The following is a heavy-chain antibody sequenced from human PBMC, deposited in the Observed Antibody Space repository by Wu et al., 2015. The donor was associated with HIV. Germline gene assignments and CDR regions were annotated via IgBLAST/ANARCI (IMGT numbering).Heavy chain of an antibody. Sequence: QVQLVQSGAEVKKPGASVKVSCKASGYTFSNYYMHWVRQAPGQGLEWMGMINPTGGSTRYAQKFQGRVTMTRDTSTSTVYMELSSLRSEDTAVYYCARDGGSTAASPDWHFDLWGRGTLVTVS. J-gene: IGHJ2*01. CDR2: INPTGGST. V-gene: IGHV1-46*01. CDR1: GYTFSNYY. D-gene: IGHD3-16*01. CDR3: ARDGGSTAASPDWHFDL.